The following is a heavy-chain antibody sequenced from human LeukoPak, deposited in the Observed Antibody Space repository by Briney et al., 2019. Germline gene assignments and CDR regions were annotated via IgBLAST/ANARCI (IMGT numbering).Heavy chain of an antibody. V-gene: IGHV4-59*01. J-gene: IGHJ6*03. Sequence: SETVSLTCTVSGGSISSYYWSWIRQPPGKGLEWIGNIYYSGSTNYNPSLKSRVTISVDTSKNPFSLKLSSVTTTDTAVYYCARGERWLQLGYMAVWGKGTTVTVSS. CDR3: ARGERWLQLGYMAV. CDR2: IYYSGST. D-gene: IGHD5-24*01. CDR1: GGSISSYY.